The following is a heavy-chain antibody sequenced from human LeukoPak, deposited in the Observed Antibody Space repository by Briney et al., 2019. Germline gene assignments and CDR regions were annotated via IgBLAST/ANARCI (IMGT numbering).Heavy chain of an antibody. J-gene: IGHJ5*02. Sequence: GGSLRLSCAASGFTFDDYAMHWVRQAPGKGLEWVSGISWNSGSIGCADSVKGRFTISRDNAKNSLYLQMNSLRAEDTALYYCAKDRYSSGSGWFDPWGQGTLVTVSS. CDR3: AKDRYSSGSGWFDP. V-gene: IGHV3-9*01. CDR2: ISWNSGSI. D-gene: IGHD6-19*01. CDR1: GFTFDDYA.